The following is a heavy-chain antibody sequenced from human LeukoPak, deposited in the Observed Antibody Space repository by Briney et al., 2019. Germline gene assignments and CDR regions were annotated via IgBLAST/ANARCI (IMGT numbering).Heavy chain of an antibody. Sequence: PGGSLRLSCAASGFTFSNAWMSWVRQAPGKGLEWVGRIKSKTDGGTTDYAAPVKGRFTISRDDSKNTLYLQMNSLKTEDTAVYYCTALAPRYNSSSLFAYWGQGTLVTVSS. CDR3: TALAPRYNSSSLFAY. D-gene: IGHD6-6*01. CDR1: GFTFSNAW. CDR2: IKSKTDGGTT. V-gene: IGHV3-15*01. J-gene: IGHJ4*02.